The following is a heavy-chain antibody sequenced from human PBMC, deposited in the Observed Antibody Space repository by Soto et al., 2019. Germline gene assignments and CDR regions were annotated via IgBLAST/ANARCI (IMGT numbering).Heavy chain of an antibody. CDR3: ASGASRWYPYFFDS. J-gene: IGHJ4*02. D-gene: IGHD6-13*01. CDR1: GGSFNSYA. V-gene: IGHV1-69*01. Sequence: QVQLGQSGAEVQRPGSSVKVSCKTSGGSFNSYAISWVRQAPGQGLEWMGGIIPYYNTLNYAQKFQDRVTITADDSTNTVYMELSSLRSDDTAVYFCASGASRWYPYFFDSWAQGTLVTVSS. CDR2: IIPYYNTL.